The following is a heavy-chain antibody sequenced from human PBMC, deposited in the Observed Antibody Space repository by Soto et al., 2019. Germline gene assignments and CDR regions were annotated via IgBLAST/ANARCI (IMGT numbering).Heavy chain of an antibody. CDR1: GYTSTSYY. Sequence: ASVKVSCKASGYTSTSYYMHWVRQAPGQGLEWMGIINPSGGSTSYAQRFQGRVTMTRDTSTSTVYMELSSLRSEDTAVYYCARDEGYYYGSGSYGYYYMDVWGKGTTVTVSS. V-gene: IGHV1-46*03. J-gene: IGHJ6*03. CDR3: ARDEGYYYGSGSYGYYYMDV. CDR2: INPSGGST. D-gene: IGHD3-10*01.